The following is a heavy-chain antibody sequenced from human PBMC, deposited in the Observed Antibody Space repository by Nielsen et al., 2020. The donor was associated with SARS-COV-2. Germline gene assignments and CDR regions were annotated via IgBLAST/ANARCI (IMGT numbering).Heavy chain of an antibody. CDR2: IYHSGRT. D-gene: IGHD3-16*01. V-gene: IGHV4-30-2*01. J-gene: IGHJ3*02. CDR3: ARGGRITFGGADDAFDI. Sequence: SETLSLTCAVSGGSISSGGYSWSWIRQPPGKGLEWIGYIYHSGRTYYNPSLKSRVTISVDRSKNQFSLKLSSVTAADTAVYYCARGGRITFGGADDAFDIWGQGTMVTSLQ. CDR1: GGSISSGGYS.